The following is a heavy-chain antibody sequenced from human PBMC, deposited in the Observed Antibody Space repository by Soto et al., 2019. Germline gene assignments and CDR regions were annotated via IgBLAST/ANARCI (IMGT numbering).Heavy chain of an antibody. J-gene: IGHJ6*03. CDR3: ARGLILWFGELSRRGGYYYYMDV. CDR2: INDSGII. D-gene: IGHD3-10*01. V-gene: IGHV4-34*01. Sequence: QVQLQQWGAGLLKPSETLSLTCAVYGGSFSGYQWSWIRQTPGKGLEWIGAINDSGIINYNPSLKSRGTILVDTAKKQISLKLSSVTAADTALYYCARGLILWFGELSRRGGYYYYMDVWGKGTTVTVSS. CDR1: GGSFSGYQ.